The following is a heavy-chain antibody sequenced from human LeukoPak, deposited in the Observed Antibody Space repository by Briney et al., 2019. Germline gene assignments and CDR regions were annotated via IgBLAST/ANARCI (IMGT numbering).Heavy chain of an antibody. CDR1: GYTFTGYY. Sequence: ASVKVSCKASGYTFTGYYMHWVRQAPGQGLEWMGWINPNSGGTNYAQKFQGRVTMTRDTSISTAYMELSRLRSDDTAVYYCARAPIEYSSSSPYYYYYMDVWGKGTTVTVSS. J-gene: IGHJ6*03. V-gene: IGHV1-2*02. CDR2: INPNSGGT. D-gene: IGHD6-6*01. CDR3: ARAPIEYSSSSPYYYYYMDV.